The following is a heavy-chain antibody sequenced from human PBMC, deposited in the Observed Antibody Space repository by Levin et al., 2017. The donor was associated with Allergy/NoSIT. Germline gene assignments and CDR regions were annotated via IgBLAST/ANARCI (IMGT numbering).Heavy chain of an antibody. CDR1: GFSLSTSGVG. CDR2: IYWDDDK. Sequence: SGPTLVKPTQTLTLTCTFSGFSLSTSGVGVGWIRQPPGKALEWLALIYWDDDKRYSPSLKSRLTITKDTSKNQVVLTMTNMDPVDTATYYCAHSVYDILTGDYIFDYWGQGTLVTVSS. V-gene: IGHV2-5*02. J-gene: IGHJ4*02. CDR3: AHSVYDILTGDYIFDY. D-gene: IGHD3-9*01.